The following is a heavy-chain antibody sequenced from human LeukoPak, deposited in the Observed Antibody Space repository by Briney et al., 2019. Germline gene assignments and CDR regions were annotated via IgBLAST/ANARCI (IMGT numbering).Heavy chain of an antibody. J-gene: IGHJ3*02. Sequence: GGSLRLSCAASRFTLSTYWMSWVRQAPGKGLEWVAHIKQDGSQEYYVDSVKGRSTISRDSAKNSLYLQMNSLRAEDTAVYYCARGPGDFDASDIWGQGTMVTVPS. CDR3: ARGPGDFDASDI. D-gene: IGHD1-14*01. CDR1: RFTLSTYW. V-gene: IGHV3-7*01. CDR2: IKQDGSQE.